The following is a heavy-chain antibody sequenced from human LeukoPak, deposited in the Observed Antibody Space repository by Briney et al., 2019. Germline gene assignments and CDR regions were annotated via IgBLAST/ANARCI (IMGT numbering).Heavy chain of an antibody. CDR3: AKADILTGYYRRDGDYYYGMDV. CDR1: GFTFSSYS. D-gene: IGHD3-9*01. CDR2: ISGSGGST. J-gene: IGHJ6*02. Sequence: GGSLRLSCAASGFTFSSYSMSWVRQAPGKGLEWVSAISGSGGSTYYAASVTGRFTISRENSKNTLYLQMTSLRAEDTAVYYCAKADILTGYYRRDGDYYYGMDVWGQGTTVTVSS. V-gene: IGHV3-23*01.